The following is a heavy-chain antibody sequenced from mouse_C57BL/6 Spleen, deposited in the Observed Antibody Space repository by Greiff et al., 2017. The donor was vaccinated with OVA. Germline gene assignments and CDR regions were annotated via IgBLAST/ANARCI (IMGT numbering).Heavy chain of an antibody. CDR2: IYPGSGST. Sequence: VQLQQPGAELVKPGASVTMSCKASGYTFTSYWITWVKQRPGQGLEWIGDIYPGSGSTNYNEKFKSKATLTVETSSSTAYMQLSSRTSEDAAVYYCARTWDYFDYWGQGTTLTVSS. CDR3: ARTWDYFDY. V-gene: IGHV1-55*01. CDR1: GYTFTSYW. D-gene: IGHD4-1*01. J-gene: IGHJ2*01.